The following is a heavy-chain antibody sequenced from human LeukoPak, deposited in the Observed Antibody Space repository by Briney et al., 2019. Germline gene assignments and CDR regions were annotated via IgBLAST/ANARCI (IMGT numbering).Heavy chain of an antibody. CDR2: IYYSGST. D-gene: IGHD6-19*01. J-gene: IGHJ3*02. V-gene: IGHV4-39*01. Sequence: PSETLSLTCTVSGGSTSSSSYYWGWIRQPPGKGLEWIGSIYYSGSTYYNPSLKSRVTISVDTSKNQFSLKLSSVTAADTAVYYCARYPKSYSSGWTAFDIWGQGTMVTVSS. CDR3: ARYPKSYSSGWTAFDI. CDR1: GGSTSSSSYY.